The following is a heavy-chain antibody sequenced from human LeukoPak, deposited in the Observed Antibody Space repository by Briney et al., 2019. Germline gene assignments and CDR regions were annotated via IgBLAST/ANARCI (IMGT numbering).Heavy chain of an antibody. V-gene: IGHV3-48*03. CDR3: AELGITRIGGV. CDR2: ISSSGSTI. J-gene: IGHJ6*03. Sequence: GGSLRLSCAASGFTPSSYEMNWVRQAPGKGLEWVSYISSSGSTIHYADSVKGRSTISRDNAKNSLYLQMNSLRAEDTAVYYCAELGITRIGGVWGKGATVTISS. CDR1: GFTPSSYE. D-gene: IGHD3-10*02.